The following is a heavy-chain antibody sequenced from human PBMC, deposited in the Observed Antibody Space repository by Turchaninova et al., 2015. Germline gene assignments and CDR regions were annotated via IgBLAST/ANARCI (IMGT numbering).Heavy chain of an antibody. V-gene: IGHV1-46*01. CDR2: IYASGAGA. Sequence: VQLVQSGADMKKPGASVKISCQASGDTLTDFYMHWVRQAPGQGLEWMGLIYASGAGANYAQNFQGRLTLTRDTSTSTLYMELSSLRPDDTAVYYCARPTRPAYYYSGLDVWGQGTSLTVSS. CDR1: GDTLTDFY. CDR3: ARPTRPAYYYSGLDV. D-gene: IGHD6-6*01. J-gene: IGHJ6*02.